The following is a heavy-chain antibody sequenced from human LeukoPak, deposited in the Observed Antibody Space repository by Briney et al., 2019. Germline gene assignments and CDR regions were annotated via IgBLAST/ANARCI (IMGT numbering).Heavy chain of an antibody. V-gene: IGHV3-30*18. Sequence: PGGSLRLSCAASGFTFSSYGMHWVRQAPGKGLEWVAVISYDGNNKYYADSVRGRFTISRDDSKNTLYLEMNSLRAEDTAVYYCAKGGSGWYLDYWGQGTLVTVSS. CDR1: GFTFSSYG. CDR2: ISYDGNNK. J-gene: IGHJ4*02. CDR3: AKGGSGWYLDY. D-gene: IGHD6-19*01.